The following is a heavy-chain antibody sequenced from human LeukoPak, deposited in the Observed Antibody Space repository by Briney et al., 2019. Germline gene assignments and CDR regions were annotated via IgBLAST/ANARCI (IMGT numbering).Heavy chain of an antibody. D-gene: IGHD6-19*01. CDR3: ARVDRGLYSSGWYGGY. J-gene: IGHJ4*02. CDR1: GYTFTGYY. V-gene: IGHV1-2*02. Sequence: GASVKVSCKASGYTFTGYYMHWVRQAPGQGLEWMGWINPNSGGTNYAQKFQGRVTMTGDTSISTAYMELSRLRSDDTAVYYCARVDRGLYSSGWYGGYWGQGTLVTVSS. CDR2: INPNSGGT.